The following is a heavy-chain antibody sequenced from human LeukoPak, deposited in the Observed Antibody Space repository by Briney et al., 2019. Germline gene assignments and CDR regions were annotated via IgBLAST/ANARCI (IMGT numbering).Heavy chain of an antibody. CDR2: INHSGST. CDR1: GGSFSGYY. V-gene: IGHV4-34*01. D-gene: IGHD5-18*01. J-gene: IGHJ4*02. Sequence: SETLSLTCAVYGGSFSGYYWSWIRQPPGKGLEWIGEINHSGSTNYNPSLKSRVTISVDTSKNQFSLKLSSVTAADTAVYYCARCGGAHTWIQPRYFDYWGQGTLVTVSS. CDR3: ARCGGAHTWIQPRYFDY.